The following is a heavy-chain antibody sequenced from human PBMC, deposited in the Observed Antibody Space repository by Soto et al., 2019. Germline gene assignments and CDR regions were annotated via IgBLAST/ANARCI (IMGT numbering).Heavy chain of an antibody. CDR3: AKNTERGKWYFDL. CDR2: ISSAASEK. J-gene: IGHJ2*01. CDR1: EFSFSSYG. D-gene: IGHD1-26*01. V-gene: IGHV3-30*18. Sequence: QVHLVGSGGGVVQPGRSLRLSCAASEFSFSSYGMHWVRQTPDKGLEWVAAISSAASEKFYSDSVKGRFTISRDNSKNTLYLQMNSLSDEDTAMYYCAKNTERGKWYFDLWGRGTQVTVSS.